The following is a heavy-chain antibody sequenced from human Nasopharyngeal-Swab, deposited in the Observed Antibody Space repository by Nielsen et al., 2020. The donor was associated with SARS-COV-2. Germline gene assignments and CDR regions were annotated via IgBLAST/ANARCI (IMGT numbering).Heavy chain of an antibody. J-gene: IGHJ6*02. Sequence: SETLSLTCNLSGGSTSSGDYYWTWIRQPPGKGLEWIAYISSSGSPRYNPSLKSRVILPIARSRNQFSLMLTSVTAADTAVYFCARDRGSNYGMDVWGHGTTVTVSS. CDR2: ISSSGSP. CDR1: GGSTSSGDYY. CDR3: ARDRGSNYGMDV. D-gene: IGHD6-13*01. V-gene: IGHV4-30-4*01.